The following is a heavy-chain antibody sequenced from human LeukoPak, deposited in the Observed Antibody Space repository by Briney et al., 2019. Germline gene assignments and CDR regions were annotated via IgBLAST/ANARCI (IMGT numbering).Heavy chain of an antibody. CDR3: AKDGGYSSGWYSDY. D-gene: IGHD6-19*01. V-gene: IGHV3-30*02. Sequence: PGGSLRLSCAASGLTFSSYEMNWVRQAPGKGLEWVAFIRYDGSNKYYADSVKGRFTISRANSKNTLYLQMNSLRAEDTAVYYCAKDGGYSSGWYSDYWGQGTLVTVSS. CDR1: GLTFSSYE. J-gene: IGHJ4*02. CDR2: IRYDGSNK.